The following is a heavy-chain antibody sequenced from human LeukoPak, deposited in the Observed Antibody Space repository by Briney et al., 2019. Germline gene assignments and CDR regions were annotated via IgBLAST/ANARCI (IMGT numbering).Heavy chain of an antibody. J-gene: IGHJ4*02. CDR3: AEDLLGVTPPGY. CDR1: GFTFSSYS. Sequence: GGSLRLSCAASGFTFSSYSMNWVRQAPGKGLEWVSSISSSSSYIYYADSVKGRFTISRDNAKNSLYLQMNSLRAEDTAVYYCAEDLLGVTPPGYWGQGTLVTVSP. D-gene: IGHD2-21*02. CDR2: ISSSSSYI. V-gene: IGHV3-21*01.